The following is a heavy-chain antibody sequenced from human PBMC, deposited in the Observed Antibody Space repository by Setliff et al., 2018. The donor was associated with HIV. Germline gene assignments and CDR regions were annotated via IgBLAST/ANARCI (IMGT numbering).Heavy chain of an antibody. V-gene: IGHV1-2*02. CDR1: GYTFTDYY. CDR3: ARDKLEETAESLWGPMKNDAFDI. CDR2: INPNSGGT. Sequence: ASVKVSCKASGYTFTDYYMHWVRQAPGQGLEWMGWINPNSGGTKSAQTFQGRVTMTRDTSINTAYMDLSRLRSDDTATYYCARDKLEETAESLWGPMKNDAFDIWGPGTLVTVSS. J-gene: IGHJ3*02. D-gene: IGHD1-26*01.